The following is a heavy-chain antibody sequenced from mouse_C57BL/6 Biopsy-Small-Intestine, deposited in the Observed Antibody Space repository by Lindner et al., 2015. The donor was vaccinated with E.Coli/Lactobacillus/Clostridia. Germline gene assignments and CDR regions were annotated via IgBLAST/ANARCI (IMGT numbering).Heavy chain of an antibody. V-gene: IGHV1-14*01. Sequence: VQLQESGPELAKPGASVKMSCKASGYTFTNYIIHWVKQKPGQGLEWIGYIDPYNDGAKYNEKFKGKATLTSDKSSSTVYMEVSSLTSEDSAVYYCARSYYSNYGYFDYWGLGTTLTVSS. J-gene: IGHJ2*01. CDR2: IDPYNDGA. CDR1: GYTFTNYI. D-gene: IGHD2-5*01. CDR3: ARSYYSNYGYFDY.